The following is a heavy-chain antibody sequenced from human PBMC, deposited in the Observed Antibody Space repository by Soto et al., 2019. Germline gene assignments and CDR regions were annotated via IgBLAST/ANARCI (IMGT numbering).Heavy chain of an antibody. V-gene: IGHV4-59*08. D-gene: IGHD5-12*01. Sequence: SETLSLTCTVSGGSISSYYWSWIRQPPGKGLEWIGYIYYSGSTNYNPSLKSRVTISVDTSKNQFSLKLSSVTAADTAVYYCASTSGYDEKGLDYWGQGTLVTVSS. CDR3: ASTSGYDEKGLDY. CDR1: GGSISSYY. CDR2: IYYSGST. J-gene: IGHJ4*02.